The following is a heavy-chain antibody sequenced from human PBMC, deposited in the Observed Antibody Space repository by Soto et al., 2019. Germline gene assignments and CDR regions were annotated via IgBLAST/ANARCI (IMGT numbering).Heavy chain of an antibody. CDR2: IIPILGIA. V-gene: IGHV1-69*02. Sequence: QVQLVQSGAEVKKPGSSVKVSCKASGGTFSSYTISWVRQAPGQGLEWMGRIIPILGIANYAQKFQGRVRITADKSTSTADMGLSSMRSEATAVYYCARAPIQYSSSWYANLGQGTLVTVS. CDR3: ARAPIQYSSSWYAN. J-gene: IGHJ4*02. CDR1: GGTFSSYT. D-gene: IGHD6-13*01.